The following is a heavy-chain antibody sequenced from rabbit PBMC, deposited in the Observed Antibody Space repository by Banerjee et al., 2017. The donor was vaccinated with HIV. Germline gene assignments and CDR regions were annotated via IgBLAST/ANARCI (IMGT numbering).Heavy chain of an antibody. CDR1: GFSFSSSYY. D-gene: IGHD1-1*01. Sequence: QEQLEESGGGLVKPEGSLTLTCTASGFSFSSSYYMSWVRQAPGKGLEWIGCIWTGSGSTYDASWVISRFTITSNTNQNTVTLQMTSLTAADTATYFCARGDYDSIAANLWGPGTLVTVS. V-gene: IGHV1S45*01. CDR3: ARGDYDSIAANL. CDR2: IWTGSGST. J-gene: IGHJ4*01.